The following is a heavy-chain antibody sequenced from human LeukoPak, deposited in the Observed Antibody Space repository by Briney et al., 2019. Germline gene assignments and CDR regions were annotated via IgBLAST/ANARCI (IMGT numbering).Heavy chain of an antibody. CDR1: GYTFTSYD. Sequence: ASVKVSCKASGYTFTSYDINWVRQATGQGLEWMGWMNPNSGNTGYAQKLQGRVNMTRNTSISTAYMEMSSLRSEDTAVYYCGKAGKAAAGTPYYYYYYYMDVWGKGTTVTISS. V-gene: IGHV1-8*01. D-gene: IGHD6-13*01. CDR2: MNPNSGNT. J-gene: IGHJ6*03. CDR3: GKAGKAAAGTPYYYYYYYMDV.